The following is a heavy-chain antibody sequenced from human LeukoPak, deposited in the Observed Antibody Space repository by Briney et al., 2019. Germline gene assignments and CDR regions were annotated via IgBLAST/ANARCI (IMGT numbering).Heavy chain of an antibody. CDR2: IWYDGSNK. J-gene: IGHJ3*02. D-gene: IGHD6-13*01. CDR3: AEPSSSWYFGAFDI. Sequence: PGGSLRLSCAASGFTFSSYGMHWVRQAPGKGLEWVAVIWYDGSNKYYADSVKGRFTISRDNSKNTLYLQMNSLRAEDTAVYYCAEPSSSWYFGAFDIWGQGTMVTVSS. CDR1: GFTFSSYG. V-gene: IGHV3-33*06.